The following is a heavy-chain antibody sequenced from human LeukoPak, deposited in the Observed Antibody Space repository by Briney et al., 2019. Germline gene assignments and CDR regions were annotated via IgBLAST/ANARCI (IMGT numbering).Heavy chain of an antibody. CDR2: INTDGSTT. D-gene: IGHD6-13*01. Sequence: GGSLRLSCAASGFSFRSYWMHWVRQAPGKGLVWVSRINTDGSTTTYADSVKGRFTISRDTAKNTLYLQMNSLRAEDTAVYYCARVAGGTTFDYWGQGALVTVSS. CDR3: ARVAGGTTFDY. CDR1: GFSFRSYW. J-gene: IGHJ4*02. V-gene: IGHV3-74*01.